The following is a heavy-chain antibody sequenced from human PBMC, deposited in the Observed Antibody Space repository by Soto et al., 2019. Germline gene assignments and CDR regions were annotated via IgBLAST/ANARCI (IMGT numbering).Heavy chain of an antibody. J-gene: IGHJ4*02. CDR3: AREWSAFDY. CDR1: GVSITIYK. D-gene: IGHD2-15*01. CDR2: MYSSGSS. Sequence: SETLSLTCTVSGVSITIYKWSWIRQSPGKGLEWIAYMYSSGSSSYNPSLKSRVTISVDTSRNQYSLQLNSATAADTAVYYCAREWSAFDYWGQGILVTVSS. V-gene: IGHV4-59*01.